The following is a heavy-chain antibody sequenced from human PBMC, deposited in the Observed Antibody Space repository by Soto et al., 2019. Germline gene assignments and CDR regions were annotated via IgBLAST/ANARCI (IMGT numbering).Heavy chain of an antibody. CDR3: ARAPVGMDSINFFDH. D-gene: IGHD2-8*01. Sequence: SETLSLTCTVSGDSISSDGYHWSWIRQSPGKGLEWIGYIYNGGRTFYRPSLESRINMSLDATKNSYSLRLTSVTAADTAVYYCARAPVGMDSINFFDHWGQRILVTVS. CDR1: GDSISSDGYH. V-gene: IGHV4-30-4*01. J-gene: IGHJ4*02. CDR2: IYNGGRT.